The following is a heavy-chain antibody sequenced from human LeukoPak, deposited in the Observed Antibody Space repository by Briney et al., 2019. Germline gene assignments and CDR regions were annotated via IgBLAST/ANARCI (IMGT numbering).Heavy chain of an antibody. Sequence: PGGSLRLSCAASGFTFSSYAFHWVRQAPGKGLEWVATLSFGGSNKYYADSVKGRFTFSRDNSKRTLYLQMNSLRAEDTAVYYCARDARQEWLRLGTLDYWGQGSLVTVSS. CDR1: GFTFSSYA. J-gene: IGHJ4*02. CDR2: LSFGGSNK. D-gene: IGHD5-12*01. V-gene: IGHV3-30*04. CDR3: ARDARQEWLRLGTLDY.